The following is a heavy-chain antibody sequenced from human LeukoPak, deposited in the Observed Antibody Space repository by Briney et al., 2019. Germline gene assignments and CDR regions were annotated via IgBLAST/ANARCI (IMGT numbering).Heavy chain of an antibody. J-gene: IGHJ4*02. CDR1: GYTFTSYD. V-gene: IGHV1-8*01. CDR2: MNPNSGNT. Sequence: ASVKVSCRASGYTFTSYDINWVRQATGQGLEWMGWMNPNSGNTGYAQKFQGRVTMTRNTSISTAYMELSSLRSEDTAMYYCARMYFTYDFWSGYYTPLGYWGQGTLVTVSS. D-gene: IGHD3-3*01. CDR3: ARMYFTYDFWSGYYTPLGY.